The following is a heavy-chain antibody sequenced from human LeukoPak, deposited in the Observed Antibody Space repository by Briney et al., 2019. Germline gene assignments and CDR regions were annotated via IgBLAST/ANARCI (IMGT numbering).Heavy chain of an antibody. V-gene: IGHV3-30*02. CDR2: IRYDGSNK. CDR1: GFTFSSYS. Sequence: PGGSLRLSCAASGFTFSSYSMHWVRQAPGKGLEWVAFIRYDGSNKYYADSVKGRFTISRDNSKSTLYLQMNSLRAEDTAVYYCAKEGGPYCGGDCYPGDAFDIWGQGTMVTVSS. J-gene: IGHJ3*02. CDR3: AKEGGPYCGGDCYPGDAFDI. D-gene: IGHD2-21*02.